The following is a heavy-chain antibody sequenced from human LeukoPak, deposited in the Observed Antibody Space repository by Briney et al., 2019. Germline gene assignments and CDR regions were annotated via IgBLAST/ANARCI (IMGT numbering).Heavy chain of an antibody. J-gene: IGHJ6*03. D-gene: IGHD3-3*01. CDR1: GFTFSSYW. CDR3: AKVTIFGEDHYYMDV. Sequence: GGSLRLSCAASGFTFSSYWMHWVRQAPGKGLVWVSRINSDGSSTSYADSVKGRFTISRDNAKNTLYLQMNSLRAEDTAVYYCAKVTIFGEDHYYMDVWGKGTTVTVSS. CDR2: INSDGSST. V-gene: IGHV3-74*01.